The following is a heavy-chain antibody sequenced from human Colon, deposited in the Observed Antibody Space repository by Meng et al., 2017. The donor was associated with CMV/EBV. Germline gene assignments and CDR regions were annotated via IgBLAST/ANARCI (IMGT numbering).Heavy chain of an antibody. D-gene: IGHD3-3*01. CDR2: ISSSGGTT. Sequence: EVQLLCSGGGLVQPGVSLRRSCAASGFTFSSYAMSWVRQAPGKGLEWVSTISSSGGTTYYSDSLKGRFTISRDNSKNTLYLQMNSLRAEDTAIYYCAKRDTIFWDYWGQGTLVTVSS. CDR1: GFTFSSYA. J-gene: IGHJ4*02. V-gene: IGHV3-23*01. CDR3: AKRDTIFWDY.